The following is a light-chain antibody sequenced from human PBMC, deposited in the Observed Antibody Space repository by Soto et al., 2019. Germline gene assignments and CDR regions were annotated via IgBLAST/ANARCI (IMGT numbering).Light chain of an antibody. CDR3: QQRSDWPPSLT. V-gene: IGKV3-11*01. Sequence: IVLPQSPATLSGSPGERATLSCRASQSVSSNLAWYQQKPGQAPRLLIYGASTRATGIPARFSGSGSGTDFTLTISSLEPEDFGVYYCQQRSDWPPSLTFGGGTKVDIK. CDR2: GAS. CDR1: QSVSSN. J-gene: IGKJ4*01.